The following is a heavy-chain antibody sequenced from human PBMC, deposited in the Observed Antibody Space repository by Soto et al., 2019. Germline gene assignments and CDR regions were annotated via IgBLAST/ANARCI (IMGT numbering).Heavy chain of an antibody. V-gene: IGHV4-59*01. Sequence: SETLSLTCTVSGGSISSYYWSWIRQPPGKGLEWIGYTYYSGSTNYNPSLKSRVTISVGTSKNQFSLKLSSVTAADTAVYYCARYYYDTSGYYYDYWGQGSLVTVSS. CDR1: GGSISSYY. CDR2: TYYSGST. CDR3: ARYYYDTSGYYYDY. J-gene: IGHJ4*02. D-gene: IGHD3-22*01.